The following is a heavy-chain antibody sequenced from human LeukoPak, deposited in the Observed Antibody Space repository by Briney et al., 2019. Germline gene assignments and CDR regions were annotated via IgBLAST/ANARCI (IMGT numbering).Heavy chain of an antibody. J-gene: IGHJ4*02. CDR3: ASAVD. Sequence: SETLSLTCTVSGGSISSGSYYWSWIRQPAGKGLEWIGRIYTSGSTNYNPSLKSRVTISEDTSKNQFSLKLSSVTAADTAVYYCASAVDWGQGTLVTVSS. CDR2: IYTSGST. CDR1: GGSISSGSYY. D-gene: IGHD4-23*01. V-gene: IGHV4-61*02.